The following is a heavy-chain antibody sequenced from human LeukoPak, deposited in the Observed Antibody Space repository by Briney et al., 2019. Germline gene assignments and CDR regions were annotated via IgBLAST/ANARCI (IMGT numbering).Heavy chain of an antibody. Sequence: SETLSLTCTVPAGSISSSYGSSIRQPPGKGLERIGYIYYSGSTNYIRSVMSRVTISVDTSKYQFSLKLSSVTAADTAVYYCARDGQVYYEVWSVTEFLRWCDPWGQGTLVSVPS. CDR2: IYYSGST. D-gene: IGHD3-3*01. CDR3: ARDGQVYYEVWSVTEFLRWCDP. J-gene: IGHJ5*02. CDR1: AGSISSSY. V-gene: IGHV4-59*01.